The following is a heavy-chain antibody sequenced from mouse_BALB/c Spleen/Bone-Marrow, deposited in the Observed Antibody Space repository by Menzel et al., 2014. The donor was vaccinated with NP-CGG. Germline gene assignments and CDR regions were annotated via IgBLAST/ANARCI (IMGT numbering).Heavy chain of an antibody. V-gene: IGHV7-3*02. Sequence: EVKLVESGGGLVQPGGSLRLSCATSGFTFTDYYMSWVRQPPGKALEWLGFIRNKANGYTTEYSASVKGRFTISRDNSQSILYLQMNTLRAEDSATYYCARPLHPRAMDYWGQGTSVTVSS. D-gene: IGHD2-10*02. CDR1: GFTFTDYY. J-gene: IGHJ4*01. CDR2: IRNKANGYTT. CDR3: ARPLHPRAMDY.